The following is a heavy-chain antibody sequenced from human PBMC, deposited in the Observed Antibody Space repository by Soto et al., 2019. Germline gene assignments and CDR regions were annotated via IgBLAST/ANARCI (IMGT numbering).Heavy chain of an antibody. CDR1: GFTFTSSA. CDR3: AWADFWSGYYRFDP. Sequence: SVKVSCKASGFTFTSSAVQWVRHARGQGLEWMGWINPGSGSTNYAQKFQGRVTMTRDTSTSTAYMELSRLRSDDTAVYYCAWADFWSGYYRFDPWGQGILVTVSS. D-gene: IGHD3-3*01. CDR2: INPGSGST. V-gene: IGHV1-58*01. J-gene: IGHJ5*02.